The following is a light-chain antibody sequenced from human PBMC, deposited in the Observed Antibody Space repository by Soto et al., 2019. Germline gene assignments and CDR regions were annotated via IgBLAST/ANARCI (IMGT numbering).Light chain of an antibody. CDR2: EGF. Sequence: QSALTQPASVSGSPGQSITLSCTGTSNDVGTYNLVSWYQQHPGKAPKLILFEGFKRPSGVSNRFSGSKSGNTASLTISGLQAEDEADYYCSSYAGSTTYVFGNGTKVTVL. CDR3: SSYAGSTTYV. J-gene: IGLJ1*01. V-gene: IGLV2-23*01. CDR1: SNDVGTYNL.